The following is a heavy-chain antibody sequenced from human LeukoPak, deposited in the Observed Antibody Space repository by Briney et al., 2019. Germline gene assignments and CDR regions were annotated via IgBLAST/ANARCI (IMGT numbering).Heavy chain of an antibody. D-gene: IGHD3-22*01. Sequence: GGSLRLSCAASGFTFNNYAMHWVRQAPGKGLEWVAAISFDGNTKYYVDSVKGRFSISRDNSKNTLYLQMNSLRAEDTAVYHCAKPSSGYTSFDIWGQGTMVTVSS. CDR3: AKPSSGYTSFDI. J-gene: IGHJ3*02. CDR2: ISFDGNTK. V-gene: IGHV3-30-3*02. CDR1: GFTFNNYA.